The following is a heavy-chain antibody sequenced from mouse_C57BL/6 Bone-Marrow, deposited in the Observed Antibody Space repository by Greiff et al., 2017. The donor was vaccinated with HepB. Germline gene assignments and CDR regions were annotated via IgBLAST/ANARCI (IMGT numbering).Heavy chain of an antibody. CDR2: IHPSDSDT. CDR1: GYTFTSYC. J-gene: IGHJ3*01. V-gene: IGHV1-74*01. CDR3: AISYGYDFAY. Sequence: QVQLQPPGAELVKPGASVPLSCKASGYTFTSYCMHCVQLSPCQGLEWIGMIHPSDSDTNYNQKFKGKATLTVDKSSSTAYMQLSSLTSEDSAVYYCAISYGYDFAYWGQGTLVTVSA. D-gene: IGHD2-2*01.